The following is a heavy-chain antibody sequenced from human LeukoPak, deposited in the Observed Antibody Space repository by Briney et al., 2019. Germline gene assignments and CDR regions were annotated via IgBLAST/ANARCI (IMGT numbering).Heavy chain of an antibody. V-gene: IGHV3-23*01. Sequence: GGSLRLSCAASGFTFSSYAMSWVRQAPGKGLEWVSAISGSGGSTYYADSVKGRFTISRDDSKNTLYLQMNSLRAEDTAVYYCARSSVNYDYVWGSYRYTDFDYWGQGTLVTVSS. CDR1: GFTFSSYA. CDR2: ISGSGGST. J-gene: IGHJ4*02. CDR3: ARSSVNYDYVWGSYRYTDFDY. D-gene: IGHD3-16*02.